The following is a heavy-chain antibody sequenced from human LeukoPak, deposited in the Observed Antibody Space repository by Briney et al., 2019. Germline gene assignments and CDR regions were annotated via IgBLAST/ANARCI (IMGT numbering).Heavy chain of an antibody. J-gene: IGHJ5*02. CDR3: ARTRIAVAGIGGWFDP. V-gene: IGHV4-34*01. CDR1: GGSFSGYY. Sequence: SETLSLTCAVYGGSFSGYYWSWIRQPPGKGLEWIGEINHSGSTNYNPSLKSRVTISVDTSKNQFSLKLSSVTAADTAVYYCARTRIAVAGIGGWFDPWGQGTLVTVSS. D-gene: IGHD6-19*01. CDR2: INHSGST.